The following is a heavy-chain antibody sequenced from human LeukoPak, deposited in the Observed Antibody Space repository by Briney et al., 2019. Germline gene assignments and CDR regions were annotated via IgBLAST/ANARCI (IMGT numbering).Heavy chain of an antibody. CDR1: GYSFTSYW. V-gene: IGHV5-51*01. CDR3: ATYGSGSYYNGKWFDP. CDR2: IYPGDSDT. J-gene: IGHJ5*02. Sequence: GESLKISCKGSGYSFTSYWIGWVRQMPGKGLEWMGIIYPGDSDTRYSPSFQGQVTISADKSISTAYLQWSSLKASDTAMYYCATYGSGSYYNGKWFDPWGQGTLVTVSS. D-gene: IGHD3-10*01.